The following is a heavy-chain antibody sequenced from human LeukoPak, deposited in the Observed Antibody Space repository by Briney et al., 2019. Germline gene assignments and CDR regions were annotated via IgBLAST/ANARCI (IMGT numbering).Heavy chain of an antibody. D-gene: IGHD1-26*01. V-gene: IGHV3-23*01. CDR2: ISGSGGST. J-gene: IGHJ4*02. Sequence: GGSLRLSCAASGFTFSSYAMSWVRQAPGKGLEWVSAISGSGGSTYYADSVKGRFTISRDNSKNTLYLQMNSLRAEDTAVYCCAKDSGIVGATIDYWGQGTLVTVSS. CDR1: GFTFSSYA. CDR3: AKDSGIVGATIDY.